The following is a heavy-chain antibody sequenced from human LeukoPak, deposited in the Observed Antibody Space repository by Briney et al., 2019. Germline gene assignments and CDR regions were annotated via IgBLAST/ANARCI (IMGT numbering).Heavy chain of an antibody. CDR1: GYPFSAHF. CDR2: IDTTTGNP. Sequence: ASVRVSCKASGYPFSAHFLNWVRQAPGQGLEWMGNIDTTTGNPRYAQDFTGRFVFSLDTSVSTAYLQITSLKADDTAAYYCVRGTPTPGMDYWGQGTQVTVSS. D-gene: IGHD3-10*01. V-gene: IGHV7-4-1*02. CDR3: VRGTPTPGMDY. J-gene: IGHJ4*02.